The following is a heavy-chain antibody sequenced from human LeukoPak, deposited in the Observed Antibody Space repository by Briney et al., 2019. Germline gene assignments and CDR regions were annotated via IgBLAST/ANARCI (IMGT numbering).Heavy chain of an antibody. V-gene: IGHV3-23*01. Sequence: GGSLRLSCEASGFTFSSYAMNWVRQDPGKGLEWVSGISGSGTNTYYADSVKGRFTISRDNSKNTLYMQMNSLRAEDTAVYYCAKDPAQYCSGGSCHPWGQGTLVTVSS. D-gene: IGHD2-15*01. CDR3: AKDPAQYCSGGSCHP. J-gene: IGHJ5*02. CDR1: GFTFSSYA. CDR2: ISGSGTNT.